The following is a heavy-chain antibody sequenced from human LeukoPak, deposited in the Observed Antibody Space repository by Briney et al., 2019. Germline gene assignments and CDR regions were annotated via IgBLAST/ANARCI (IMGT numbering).Heavy chain of an antibody. CDR2: ISSSSSYI. D-gene: IGHD6-6*01. V-gene: IGHV3-21*01. Sequence: PGGSLRLSCAASGFTFSSYSMNWVRRAPGKGLEWVSSISSSSSYIYYADSVKGRFTISRDNAKNSLYLQMNSLRAEDTAVYYCASLAARLHVDYWGQGTLVTVSS. CDR3: ASLAARLHVDY. CDR1: GFTFSSYS. J-gene: IGHJ4*02.